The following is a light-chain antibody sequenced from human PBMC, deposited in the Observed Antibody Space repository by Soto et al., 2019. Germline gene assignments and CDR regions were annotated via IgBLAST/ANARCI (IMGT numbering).Light chain of an antibody. J-gene: IGKJ1*01. Sequence: DIQMTQSPSSLSASVGDRVTITCRASQSISNYLNWYQQKPGKAPNLLIYAASSLQSGVPSRFSGSGSGTDFTLTISSLQPEDFATYYCQQSYSLWTFGQGTKVDIK. CDR1: QSISNY. V-gene: IGKV1-39*01. CDR2: AAS. CDR3: QQSYSLWT.